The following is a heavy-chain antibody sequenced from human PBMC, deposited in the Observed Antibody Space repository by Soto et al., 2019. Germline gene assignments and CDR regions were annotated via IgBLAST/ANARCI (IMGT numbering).Heavy chain of an antibody. D-gene: IGHD6-19*01. V-gene: IGHV1-69*13. J-gene: IGHJ6*02. CDR3: ARAVAGSGQYYYYGMDV. Sequence: ASGKVSCKASGGTSSSYAISWVRQAPGQGLEWMGGMIPIFGTANYAQKFQGRVTITADETTSTAYMELSSLRSEDTAVYYCARAVAGSGQYYYYGMDVWGQGTTVTVSS. CDR2: MIPIFGTA. CDR1: GGTSSSYA.